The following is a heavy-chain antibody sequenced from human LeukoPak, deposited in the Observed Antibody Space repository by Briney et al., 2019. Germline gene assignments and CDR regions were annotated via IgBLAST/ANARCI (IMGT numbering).Heavy chain of an antibody. Sequence: GGSLRLSCAASGFTFSDYYMSWIRQAPGKGLEWVSYISSSSSYTNYADSVKGRFTVSRDNSKNTLYLQMNSLRAEDTAVYYCAKPLDAGSFDYWGQGTLVTVSS. D-gene: IGHD3-9*01. CDR2: ISSSSSYT. CDR1: GFTFSDYY. J-gene: IGHJ4*02. CDR3: AKPLDAGSFDY. V-gene: IGHV3-11*03.